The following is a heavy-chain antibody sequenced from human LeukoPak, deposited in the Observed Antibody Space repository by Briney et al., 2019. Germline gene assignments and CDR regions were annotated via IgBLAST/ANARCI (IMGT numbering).Heavy chain of an antibody. D-gene: IGHD7-27*01. CDR3: ARENLGIWHLEY. J-gene: IGHJ4*02. CDR2: IYYSGNT. Sequence: SETLSLTCTVSGVSISSSNSYWGWIRQPPGKGLEWIGSIYYSGNTYYNASLKSQVSISIDTSKNQFSLRLTSVTAADTAVYYCARENLGIWHLEYWSQGTLVTVSS. CDR1: GVSISSSNSY. V-gene: IGHV4-39*02.